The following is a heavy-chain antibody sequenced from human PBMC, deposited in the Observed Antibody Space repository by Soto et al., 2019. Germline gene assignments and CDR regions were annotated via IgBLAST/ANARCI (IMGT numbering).Heavy chain of an antibody. CDR3: ARREQSDYYYMDV. Sequence: EVQLVESGGGLVQPGGSLRLSCAASGFTFSNYAMDWVRQAPGKVLEYVSGISSNGVGTYYANSVKDRFTISRDNSRNTLHLHMCSLRAEDMAVYYCARREQSDYYYMDVWGKGTSVTVSS. V-gene: IGHV3-64*01. CDR2: ISSNGVGT. J-gene: IGHJ6*03. CDR1: GFTFSNYA. D-gene: IGHD6-19*01.